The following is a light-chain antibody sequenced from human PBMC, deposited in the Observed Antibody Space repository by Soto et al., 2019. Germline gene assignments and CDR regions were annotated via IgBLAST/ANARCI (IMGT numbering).Light chain of an antibody. Sequence: QSVLTQPPSVSGAPGQRVTISCTGSSSNIGAGYDVHWYQQLPGTAPKLLIYGNSNRPSGVPDRFSGSKSGTSASLTISGLQAADDAHYYCSSYRAYRTLEVFGTGTKLTVL. CDR3: SSYRAYRTLEV. CDR2: GNS. J-gene: IGLJ1*01. V-gene: IGLV1-40*01. CDR1: SSNIGAGYD.